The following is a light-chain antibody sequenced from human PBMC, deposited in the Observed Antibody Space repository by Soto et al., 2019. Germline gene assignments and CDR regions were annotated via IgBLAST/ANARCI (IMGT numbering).Light chain of an antibody. V-gene: IGLV1-44*01. J-gene: IGLJ1*01. Sequence: QSVLPQPPSASGTPGQRVSISCSGSSSNIGRNTVNWYQQFPGTTPKLLIYNNGQRPSGVPDRYSGSKSGTSASLAINGLQSEDESDYYCAAWDDSLNAYVFGTGTKLTVL. CDR2: NNG. CDR3: AAWDDSLNAYV. CDR1: SSNIGRNT.